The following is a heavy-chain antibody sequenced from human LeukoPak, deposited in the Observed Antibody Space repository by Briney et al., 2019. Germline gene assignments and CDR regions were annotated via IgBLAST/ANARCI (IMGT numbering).Heavy chain of an antibody. D-gene: IGHD2-15*01. J-gene: IGHJ3*02. Sequence: GGSLRLSCAASGFTFSSYSMNWVRQAPGKGLEWVSVIYSGGSTYYADSVKGRFTISRDNSKNTLYLQMNSLRAEDTAVYYCARAGVVPHAFDIWGQGTMVTVSS. CDR2: IYSGGST. CDR1: GFTFSSYS. CDR3: ARAGVVPHAFDI. V-gene: IGHV3-66*01.